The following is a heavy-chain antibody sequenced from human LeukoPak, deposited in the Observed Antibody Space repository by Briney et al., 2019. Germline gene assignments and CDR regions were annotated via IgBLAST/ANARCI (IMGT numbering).Heavy chain of an antibody. J-gene: IGHJ4*02. CDR1: GFTSSSYS. D-gene: IGHD6-13*01. V-gene: IGHV3-21*01. CDR3: ARVEGIAAAGPTPGPADY. Sequence: KLGGSLRLSCAASGFTSSSYSMNWVRQAPGKGLEWVSSISSSSSYIYYADSVKGRFTISRDNAKNSLYLQMNSLRAEDTAVYYCARVEGIAAAGPTPGPADYWGQGTLVTVSS. CDR2: ISSSSSYI.